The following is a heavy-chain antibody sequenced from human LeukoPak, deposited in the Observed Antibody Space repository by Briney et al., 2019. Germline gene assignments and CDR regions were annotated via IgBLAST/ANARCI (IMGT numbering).Heavy chain of an antibody. V-gene: IGHV1-18*01. CDR1: GYTFTSYG. D-gene: IGHD3-22*01. J-gene: IGHJ4*02. Sequence: ASVKVSCKASGYTFTSYGISWVRQAPGQGLEWMGWISAYNGNTNYAQKLQGRVTMTTDTSTSTAYMELGSLRSDDTAVYYCARDPGYYDSSGYYYDDYWGQGTLVTVSS. CDR3: ARDPGYYDSSGYYYDDY. CDR2: ISAYNGNT.